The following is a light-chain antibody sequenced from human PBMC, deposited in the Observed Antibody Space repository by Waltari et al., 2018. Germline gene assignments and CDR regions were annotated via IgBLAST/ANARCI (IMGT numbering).Light chain of an antibody. J-gene: IGLJ2*01. CDR1: SSDVGGYNL. V-gene: IGLV2-23*02. CDR2: EVT. Sequence: QSALTQPASVSGSPGQSITISCTGTSSDVGGYNLVSWYQQHPGKAPKLIIYEVTKRPSWVSNRFSGSKSGNTASLTISGLQAEDEADYYCCSFAGSATSVVFGGGTKLTVL. CDR3: CSFAGSATSVV.